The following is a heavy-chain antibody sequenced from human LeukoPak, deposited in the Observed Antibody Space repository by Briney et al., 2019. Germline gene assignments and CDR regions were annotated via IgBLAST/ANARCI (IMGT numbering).Heavy chain of an antibody. D-gene: IGHD2-2*01. CDR3: AKPGYCITTSCPAAS. V-gene: IGHV3-23*01. CDR1: GFTFSSYA. Sequence: GGSLSLSCAASGFTFSSYAMSWVRQAPGKGLEWVSAIGGGSDNTYYADSVKGRFIISRDNSKNTLYLQMNSLRAEDTAVYYCAKPGYCITTSCPAASWGQGTLVTVSS. J-gene: IGHJ5*02. CDR2: IGGGSDNT.